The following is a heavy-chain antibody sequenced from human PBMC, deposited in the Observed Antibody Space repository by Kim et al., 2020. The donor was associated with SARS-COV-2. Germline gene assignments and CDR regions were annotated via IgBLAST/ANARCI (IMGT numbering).Heavy chain of an antibody. V-gene: IGHV1-18*01. CDR2: ISAYNGNT. J-gene: IGHJ6*03. Sequence: ASVKVSCKASGYTFTSYGISWVRQAPGQGLEWMGWISAYNGNTNYAQKLQGRVTMTTDTSTSTAYMELRSLRSDDTAVYYCASCNSTYCSSTSCFCSMDVWGKGTTVTVSS. D-gene: IGHD2-2*01. CDR1: GYTFTSYG. CDR3: ASCNSTYCSSTSCFCSMDV.